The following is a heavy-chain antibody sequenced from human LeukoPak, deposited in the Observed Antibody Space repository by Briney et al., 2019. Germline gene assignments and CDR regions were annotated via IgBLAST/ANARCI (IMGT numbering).Heavy chain of an antibody. Sequence: GGPLRLSCAASGFTFSNYWMHWVRQAPGKGLVWVSRINSGGSRTTYADSVEGRFTISRDNAKNSLFLQMNSLRAEDTAVYYCARDGRGDYCSGGRCLMFDPWGQGTLVTVSS. CDR3: ARDGRGDYCSGGRCLMFDP. D-gene: IGHD2-15*01. CDR1: GFTFSNYW. V-gene: IGHV3-74*01. J-gene: IGHJ5*02. CDR2: INSGGSRT.